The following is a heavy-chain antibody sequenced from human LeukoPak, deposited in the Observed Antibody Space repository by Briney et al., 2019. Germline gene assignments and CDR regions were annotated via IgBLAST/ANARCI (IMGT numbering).Heavy chain of an antibody. CDR2: ISSSGSSI. D-gene: IGHD6-6*01. Sequence: PGGSLRLSCAASGFTFSSYEMNWVRQAPGKGLEWVSYISSSGSSIYYADSVKGRFTISRDNAKNSLYLQMNSLRAEDTAVYYCARDRGSGSSSFGCDYWGQGTLVTVSS. V-gene: IGHV3-48*03. CDR1: GFTFSSYE. J-gene: IGHJ4*02. CDR3: ARDRGSGSSSFGCDY.